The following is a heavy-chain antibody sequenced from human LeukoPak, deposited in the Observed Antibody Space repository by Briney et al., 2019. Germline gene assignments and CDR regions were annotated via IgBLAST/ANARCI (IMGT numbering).Heavy chain of an antibody. CDR1: GDSISSYY. Sequence: SETLSLTCTVSGDSISSYYWSWIRQHPGKGLEWIGYIYYTGITKYNPSLKSRVTMSVDTSKNQFSLKLTSVTAADTAVYYCARYCSTSGTKAFGIWGQGTMVTVSS. D-gene: IGHD3-10*01. J-gene: IGHJ3*02. V-gene: IGHV4-59*01. CDR3: ARYCSTSGTKAFGI. CDR2: IYYTGIT.